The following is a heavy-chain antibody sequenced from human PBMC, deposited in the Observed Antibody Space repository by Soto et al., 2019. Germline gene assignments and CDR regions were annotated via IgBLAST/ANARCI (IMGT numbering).Heavy chain of an antibody. Sequence: GGSLRLSCVASGFTFCDYYMSWIRQAPGKGLEWVSYISGGGGSTIYYTDSVKGRFTISRDNTGNSLYLQMNTLRPEDTAVYYCARMRGYYDSSGYDYWGQGIQVTDSS. CDR1: GFTFCDYY. J-gene: IGHJ4*02. CDR3: ARMRGYYDSSGYDY. D-gene: IGHD3-22*01. CDR2: ISGGGGSTI. V-gene: IGHV3-11*01.